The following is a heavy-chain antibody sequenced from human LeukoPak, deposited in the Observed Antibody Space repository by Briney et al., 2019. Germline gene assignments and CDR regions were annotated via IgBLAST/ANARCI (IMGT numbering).Heavy chain of an antibody. Sequence: GGSLRLSSAASGFTFSSYWMSWVRQAPGKGLEWVANIKQDGSEKYYVDSVKGRFAISRDNAKNSLYLQMNSLRAEDTAVYYCARGEATISFDYWGQGTLVTVSS. CDR1: GFTFSSYW. V-gene: IGHV3-7*01. D-gene: IGHD5-12*01. J-gene: IGHJ4*02. CDR2: IKQDGSEK. CDR3: ARGEATISFDY.